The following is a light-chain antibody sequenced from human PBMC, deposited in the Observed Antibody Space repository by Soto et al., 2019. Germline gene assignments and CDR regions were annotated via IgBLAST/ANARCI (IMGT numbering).Light chain of an antibody. CDR1: QSVSSN. J-gene: IGKJ3*01. V-gene: IGKV3-15*01. CDR2: GAS. CDR3: QQYNNWPFT. Sequence: EIVMTQSPATLSVSPGERATLSCRASQSVSSNLAWYQQKPGQAPRLLIYGASTRATGIPARFSGSGSGTEFTLTISSLQSEDFAFYYFQQYNNWPFTFGPGPNVDI.